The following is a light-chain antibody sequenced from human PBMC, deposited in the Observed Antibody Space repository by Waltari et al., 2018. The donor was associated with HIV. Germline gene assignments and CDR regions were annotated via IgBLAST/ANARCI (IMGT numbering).Light chain of an antibody. CDR2: GAS. CDR1: QSVRSN. V-gene: IGKV3-15*01. CDR3: HQSINCPPNLT. Sequence: EIVMTQSPATLSVSPGERATLSCRASQSVRSNLAWYQQKPGQAPRLLIYGASTRATGIPARFSCSVSGTEFTLTISSLQSESSAVYYCHQSINCPPNLTFGGGAKVEIK. J-gene: IGKJ4*01.